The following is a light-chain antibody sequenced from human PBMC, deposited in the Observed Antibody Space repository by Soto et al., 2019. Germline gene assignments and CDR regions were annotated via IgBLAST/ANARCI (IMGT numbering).Light chain of an antibody. CDR3: QQFGRSPPSWT. CDR1: QSVSSNY. CDR2: GAS. Sequence: ESVLTQSPGTLSLSPGERATLSCRASQSVSSNYLAWYQQKPGQAPRLLIYGASSMATGTPDRFSGSGSGTDFTRTISRLEAEDFAVYYCQQFGRSPPSWTFGQGTKVEIK. J-gene: IGKJ1*01. V-gene: IGKV3-20*01.